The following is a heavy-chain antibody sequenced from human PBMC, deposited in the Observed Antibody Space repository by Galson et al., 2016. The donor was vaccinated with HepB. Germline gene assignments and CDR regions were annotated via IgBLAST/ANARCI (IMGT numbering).Heavy chain of an antibody. CDR3: SKVRRIRSTAGMEV. CDR1: GFTFEDYA. CDR2: ISWNSGSI. V-gene: IGHV3-9*01. Sequence: SLRLSCAASGFTFEDYAMHWVRQAPGKGLEWVSGISWNSGSIGYADSVKGRFTISRDNAKNSLSLQMNSLRVEDTAFYYCSKVRRIRSTAGMEVWGQGPTITVSS. D-gene: IGHD2-15*01. J-gene: IGHJ6*02.